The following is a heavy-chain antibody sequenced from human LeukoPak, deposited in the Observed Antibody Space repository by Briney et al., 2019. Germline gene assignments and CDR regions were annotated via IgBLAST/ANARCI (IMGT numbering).Heavy chain of an antibody. CDR3: AREGMSSGWTPERGSTPDMDV. D-gene: IGHD6-19*01. J-gene: IGHJ6*03. CDR2: ISAYNGNT. CDR1: GYTFTSYG. Sequence: ASVKVSCKASGYTFTSYGISWVRQAPGQGLEWMGWISAYNGNTNYAQKLQGRVTMTTDTSTSTAYMELRSLRSDDTAVYYCAREGMSSGWTPERGSTPDMDVWGKGTTVTVSS. V-gene: IGHV1-18*01.